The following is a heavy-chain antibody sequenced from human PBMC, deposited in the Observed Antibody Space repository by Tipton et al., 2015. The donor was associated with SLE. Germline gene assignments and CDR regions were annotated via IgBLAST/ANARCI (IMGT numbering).Heavy chain of an antibody. J-gene: IGHJ4*02. D-gene: IGHD6-6*01. CDR3: ARGSYSSSSGYFDY. V-gene: IGHV4-59*01. Sequence: TLSLTCAVYGGSFSGYYWSWIRQPPGKGLEWIGYIYYSGSTNYNPSLKSRVTISVDTSKNQFSLKLSSVTAADTAVYYCARGSYSSSSGYFDYWGQGTLVTVSS. CDR2: IYYSGST. CDR1: GGSFSGYY.